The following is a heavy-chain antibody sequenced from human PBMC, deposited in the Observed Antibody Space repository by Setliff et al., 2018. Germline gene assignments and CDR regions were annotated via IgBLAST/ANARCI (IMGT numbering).Heavy chain of an antibody. Sequence: SETLSLTCAVYGGSFSGYYWSWIRQPPGKGLEWIGEINHSGSTNYNPSLKSRVTISVDTSKNQFSLKLSSVTAADTAVYYCARDLPDYYDSSGPRLDYWGQGTLVTVSS. D-gene: IGHD3-22*01. CDR2: INHSGST. J-gene: IGHJ4*02. CDR1: GGSFSGYY. CDR3: ARDLPDYYDSSGPRLDY. V-gene: IGHV4-34*01.